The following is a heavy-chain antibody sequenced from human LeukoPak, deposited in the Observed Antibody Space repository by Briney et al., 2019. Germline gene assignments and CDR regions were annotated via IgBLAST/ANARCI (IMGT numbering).Heavy chain of an antibody. V-gene: IGHV4-38-2*02. CDR3: ARVAASNYDYYYYMDV. J-gene: IGHJ6*03. Sequence: SETLSLTCTVSGYSISSGYYWGWIRQPPGKGLEWMGSIYQSGRTYYNPSVKSRVTISVGTSKNQFSLKLSSVTAADTAVYYCARVAASNYDYYYYMDVWGKGTTVTVSS. CDR2: IYQSGRT. CDR1: GYSISSGYY. D-gene: IGHD4-11*01.